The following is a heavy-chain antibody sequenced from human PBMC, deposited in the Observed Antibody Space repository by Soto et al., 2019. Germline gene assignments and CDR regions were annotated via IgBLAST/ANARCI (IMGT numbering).Heavy chain of an antibody. V-gene: IGHV4-31*03. CDR3: ARDLDGVVNGRGAFAV. Sequence: QVRLQESGQGLVRPSQTLSLICTVSGGSIRNDNFYWSFLRQRPGTGPEWLGYISYTGITFYNPSLESRIFISVDPSTNQFSLSLKSVTAADTAVYYCARDLDGVVNGRGAFAVWGPGALVNVSS. D-gene: IGHD3-22*01. CDR1: GGSIRNDNFY. J-gene: IGHJ3*01. CDR2: ISYTGIT.